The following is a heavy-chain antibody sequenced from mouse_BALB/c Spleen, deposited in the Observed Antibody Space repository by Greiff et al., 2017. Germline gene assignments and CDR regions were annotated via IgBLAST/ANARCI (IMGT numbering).Heavy chain of an antibody. CDR3: ASSYYGSSAWFAY. CDR1: GYSITSGYY. D-gene: IGHD1-1*01. J-gene: IGHJ3*01. CDR2: ISYDGSN. V-gene: IGHV3-6*02. Sequence: EVQLQQSGPGLVTPSQSLSLTCSVTGYSITSGYYWNWIRQFPGNKLEWMGYISYDGSNNYNPSLKNRISITRDTSKNQFFLKLNSVTTEDTATDYCASSYYGSSAWFAYWGQGTLVTVSA.